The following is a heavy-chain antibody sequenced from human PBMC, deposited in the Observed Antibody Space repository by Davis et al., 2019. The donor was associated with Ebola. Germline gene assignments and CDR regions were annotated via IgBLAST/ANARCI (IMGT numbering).Heavy chain of an antibody. Sequence: GESLKISCAASGFTFSDYYMSWIRQAPGKGLEWVSYISSSSSYTNYADSVKGRFTISRDNAKNSLYLQMNSLRAEDTAVYYCARGASEWLAPEFDYWGQGTLVTVSS. CDR3: ARGASEWLAPEFDY. V-gene: IGHV3-11*05. J-gene: IGHJ4*02. CDR2: ISSSSSYT. CDR1: GFTFSDYY. D-gene: IGHD6-19*01.